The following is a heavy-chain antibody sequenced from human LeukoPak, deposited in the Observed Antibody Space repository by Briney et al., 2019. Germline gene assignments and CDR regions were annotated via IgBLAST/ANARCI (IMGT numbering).Heavy chain of an antibody. D-gene: IGHD1-26*01. J-gene: IGHJ4*02. Sequence: GGSLRLSCAASGFTFTDYAMSWVRQAPGTGLEWVSAISGIGNAIFYASSVKGRFTISRDSSKNTLSLQMNSLSAEDTAVYYCARARGRWHLLPLDFWGQGTLVTVSS. CDR2: ISGIGNAI. V-gene: IGHV3-23*01. CDR3: ARARGRWHLLPLDF. CDR1: GFTFTDYA.